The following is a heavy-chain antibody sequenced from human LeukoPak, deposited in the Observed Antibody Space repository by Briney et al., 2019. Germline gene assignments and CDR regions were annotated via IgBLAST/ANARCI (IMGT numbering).Heavy chain of an antibody. CDR1: GYTFTSYG. D-gene: IGHD5-18*01. CDR3: ARGSSYGSNYYYGMDV. Sequence: ASVKVSCKASGYTFTSYGISWVRQAPGQGLEWMGWISAYNGNTSYAQKLQGRVTMTTDTSTSTAYMELRSLRSDDTAVYYCARGSSYGSNYYYGMDVWGQGTTVTVSS. V-gene: IGHV1-18*01. CDR2: ISAYNGNT. J-gene: IGHJ6*02.